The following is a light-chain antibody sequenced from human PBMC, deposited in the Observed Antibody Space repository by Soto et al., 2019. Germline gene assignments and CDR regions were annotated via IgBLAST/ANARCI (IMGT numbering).Light chain of an antibody. CDR1: QSISSW. CDR3: QQYNSYPYT. CDR2: DAS. Sequence: DIQMTQSPSTLSASLGDRVTITCRASQSISSWLAWYQQKPGKAPKLLIYDASSLERGVPSRFSGSGSGTEFTLTISSLQPDDFATYYCQQYNSYPYTFGQGTKLEIK. V-gene: IGKV1-5*01. J-gene: IGKJ2*01.